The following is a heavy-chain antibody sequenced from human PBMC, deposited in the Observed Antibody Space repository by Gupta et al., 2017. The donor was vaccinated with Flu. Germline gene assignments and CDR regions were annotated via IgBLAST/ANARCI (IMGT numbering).Heavy chain of an antibody. V-gene: IGHV1-18*01. CDR2: ISAYNGNT. CDR3: ARDVRVTYYDFWSGYYFDI. D-gene: IGHD3-3*01. J-gene: IGHJ3*02. CDR1: GYTFTSYG. Sequence: QVQLVQSGAEVKKPGASVKVSCKASGYTFTSYGISWVRQAPGQGLEWMGWISAYNGNTNYAQKLQGRVTMTTDTSTSTAYMELRSLRSDDTAVYYCARDVRVTYYDFWSGYYFDIWGQGTMVTVSS.